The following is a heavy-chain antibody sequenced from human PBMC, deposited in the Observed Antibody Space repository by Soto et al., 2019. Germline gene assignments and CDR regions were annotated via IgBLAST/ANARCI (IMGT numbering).Heavy chain of an antibody. V-gene: IGHV4-38-2*01. CDR3: ARGKGHTGLNCFDP. CDR1: CYSISSGYY. CDR2: IYHSGSI. J-gene: IGHJ5*02. D-gene: IGHD2-21*02. Sequence: PSETLSLTCAVSCYSISSGYYWGWIRQPPGKGLEWIGSIYHSGSIYYNPSLKSRVSISVDTSKNHFSLKLSSVTAADTAVYYCARGKGHTGLNCFDPWGQGTLVTVSS.